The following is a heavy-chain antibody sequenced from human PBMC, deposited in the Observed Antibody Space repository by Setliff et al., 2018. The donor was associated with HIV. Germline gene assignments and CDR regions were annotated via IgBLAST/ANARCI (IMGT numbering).Heavy chain of an antibody. CDR1: GYTFTSYG. CDR3: ARDLRGYNNWFDP. V-gene: IGHV1-18*01. Sequence: ASVKVSCKASGYTFTSYGISWVRQAPGQGLEWMGWINSFNAITNYAQKFQGRVTMTTETSTSTAYMELRRLRSDDTAVYYCARDLRGYNNWFDPWGQGTLVTVSS. J-gene: IGHJ5*02. D-gene: IGHD3-9*01. CDR2: INSFNAIT.